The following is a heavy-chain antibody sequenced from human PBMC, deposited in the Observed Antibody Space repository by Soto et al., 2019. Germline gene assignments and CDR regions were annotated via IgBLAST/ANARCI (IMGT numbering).Heavy chain of an antibody. CDR1: GFSFAGYA. V-gene: IGHV3-23*01. D-gene: IGHD3-9*01. J-gene: IGHJ4*02. Sequence: EVQLSESGGGLVQPGGSLRLSCAASGFSFAGYALTWVRLAPGKGLEWVASISGGGGSTYYADYVKGRFSISRDNSNRVVYLQMGSLTAADTAVYYCAKTETFNGYYNAFDYWGQRTRVTVSS. CDR2: ISGGGGST. CDR3: AKTETFNGYYNAFDY.